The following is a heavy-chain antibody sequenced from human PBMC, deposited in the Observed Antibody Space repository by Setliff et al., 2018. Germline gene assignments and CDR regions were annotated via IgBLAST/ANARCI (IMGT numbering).Heavy chain of an antibody. CDR1: GGSISSRTYY. J-gene: IGHJ6*03. D-gene: IGHD3-3*01. Sequence: PSETLSLTCTVSGGSISSRTYYWSWIRQPAGKGLEWIGHIYTSWSTNYNPSLKSRVTISVDTSKNQFSLKLSSVTAADTAVYYCARMSGFLYIDVWGKGTTVTVSS. CDR2: IYTSWST. V-gene: IGHV4-61*09. CDR3: ARMSGFLYIDV.